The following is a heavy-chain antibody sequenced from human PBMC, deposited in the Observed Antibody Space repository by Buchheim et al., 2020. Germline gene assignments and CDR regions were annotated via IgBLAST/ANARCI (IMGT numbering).Heavy chain of an antibody. V-gene: IGHV4-34*01. CDR1: GGSFSGYY. D-gene: IGHD3-22*01. CDR3: ARGRYYDSSGYYADYNWFDP. CDR2: INHSGST. Sequence: QVQLQQWGAGLLKPSETLSLTCAVYGGSFSGYYWSWIRQPPGKGLEWIGEINHSGSTNYNPSLKSRVTISVDTSKNQFSLKLSSVTAADTAVYYCARGRYYDSSGYYADYNWFDPWGQGT. J-gene: IGHJ5*02.